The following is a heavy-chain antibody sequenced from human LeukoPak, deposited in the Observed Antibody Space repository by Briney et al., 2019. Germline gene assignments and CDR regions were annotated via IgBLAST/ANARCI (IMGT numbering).Heavy chain of an antibody. CDR1: GGSFSGYY. CDR2: IYYSGST. CDR3: ARSLYYYDSSVYHIMPDY. Sequence: SETLSLTCAVYGGSFSGYYWSWIRQPPGKGLEWIGSIYYSGSTYYNPSLKSRVTISVDTSKNQFSLKLSSVTAADTAVYYCARSLYYYDSSVYHIMPDYWGQGTLVTVSS. V-gene: IGHV4-34*01. J-gene: IGHJ4*02. D-gene: IGHD3-22*01.